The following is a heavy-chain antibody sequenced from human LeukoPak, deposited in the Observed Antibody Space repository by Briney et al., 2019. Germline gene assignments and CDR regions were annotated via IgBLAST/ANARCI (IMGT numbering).Heavy chain of an antibody. Sequence: GGSLRLSCAASGFTFSSYAMSWLRQAPGKGLEWVSAISGSGGSTYYADSVKGRFTISRDNSKNTLYLQMNSLRAEDTAVYHCAKEGHVLRYFDWLPPTLALDYWGQGTLVTVSS. CDR3: AKEGHVLRYFDWLPPTLALDY. D-gene: IGHD3-9*01. CDR1: GFTFSSYA. V-gene: IGHV3-23*01. J-gene: IGHJ4*02. CDR2: ISGSGGST.